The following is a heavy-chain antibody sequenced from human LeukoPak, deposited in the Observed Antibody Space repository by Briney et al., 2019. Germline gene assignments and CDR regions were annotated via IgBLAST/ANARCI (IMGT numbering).Heavy chain of an antibody. Sequence: PGGSLRLSCAASGFTFSSYAMSWVRQAPGKGLEWVSAISGSGGSTYYADSVKGRFTISRDNSKSTLYLQMNSLRAEDTAVYYCAKDPNNYYDSSGYYFNYFDYWGQGTLVTVSS. CDR1: GFTFSSYA. V-gene: IGHV3-23*01. D-gene: IGHD3-22*01. J-gene: IGHJ4*02. CDR3: AKDPNNYYDSSGYYFNYFDY. CDR2: ISGSGGST.